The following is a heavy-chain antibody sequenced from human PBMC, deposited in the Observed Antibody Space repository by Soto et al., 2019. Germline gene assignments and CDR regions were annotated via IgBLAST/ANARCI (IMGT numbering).Heavy chain of an antibody. D-gene: IGHD3-9*01. CDR1: GGSISSYY. J-gene: IGHJ6*02. Sequence: SETLSLTCTVSGGSISSYYWSWIRQPPGKGLEWIGYIYYSGSTNYNPSLKSRVTISVDTSKNQFSLKLSSVTAADTAVYYCARLGDILTGPYGMDVWGQGTTVTVSS. V-gene: IGHV4-59*01. CDR2: IYYSGST. CDR3: ARLGDILTGPYGMDV.